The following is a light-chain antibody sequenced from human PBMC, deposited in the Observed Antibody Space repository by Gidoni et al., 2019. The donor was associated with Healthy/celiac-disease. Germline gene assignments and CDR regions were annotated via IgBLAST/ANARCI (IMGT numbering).Light chain of an antibody. CDR2: GAS. CDR1: QSVSSSD. V-gene: IGKV3-20*01. CDR3: QQYGSAPPYT. J-gene: IGKJ2*01. Sequence: EIVLTQSTGTLSWSPGEGATLSCRARQSVSSSDLAWYQQKPGQAPRLLIYGASSRATGIPDRFSGSGSGTDFTLTISRLEPEDFAVYYCQQYGSAPPYTFGQGTKLEIK.